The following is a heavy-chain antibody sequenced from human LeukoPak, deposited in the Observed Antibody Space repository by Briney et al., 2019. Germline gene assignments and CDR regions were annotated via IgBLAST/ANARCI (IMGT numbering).Heavy chain of an antibody. D-gene: IGHD5-24*01. CDR2: ISPNTGGT. Sequence: GASVKVSCKASGYTFTDYHIHWVRQAPGQGLEWMGWISPNTGGTNYAQNFQGRVTMTRDTSITTSYMELSSLLSDDTALYYCARGGHGHTQNDYWGQGTLVTVSS. CDR3: ARGGHGHTQNDY. CDR1: GYTFTDYH. J-gene: IGHJ4*02. V-gene: IGHV1-2*02.